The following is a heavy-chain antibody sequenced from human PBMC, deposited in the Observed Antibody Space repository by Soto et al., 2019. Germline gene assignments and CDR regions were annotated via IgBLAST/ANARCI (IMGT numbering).Heavy chain of an antibody. D-gene: IGHD3-10*01. CDR3: ARHGSGTYYPIDY. J-gene: IGHJ4*02. V-gene: IGHV4-39*01. CDR2: IHYNGRT. CDR1: GGSITGTHYY. Sequence: QLQLQESGPGLMKPSETLSLTCTVSGGSITGTHYYWGWIRQSPGKGLEYIGSIHYNGRTYYNPSLQGRVTVSVVTSKSQFSLRLVSVTAADTAVYFCARHGSGTYYPIDYWGQGTLVTVSS.